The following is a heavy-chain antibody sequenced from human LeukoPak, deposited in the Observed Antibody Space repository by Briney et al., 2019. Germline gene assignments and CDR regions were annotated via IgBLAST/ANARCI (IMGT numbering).Heavy chain of an antibody. CDR2: INPSGGST. D-gene: IGHD1-20*01. Sequence: ASVTVSCTASGYTFTSYYMHWVRQAPGQGLEWMGIINPSGGSTSYAQKFQGRVTMTRDMSTSTVYMELSSLRSEDTAVYYCARGDNSPGTPWGQGTLVTVAS. J-gene: IGHJ5*02. CDR1: GYTFTSYY. CDR3: ARGDNSPGTP. V-gene: IGHV1-46*01.